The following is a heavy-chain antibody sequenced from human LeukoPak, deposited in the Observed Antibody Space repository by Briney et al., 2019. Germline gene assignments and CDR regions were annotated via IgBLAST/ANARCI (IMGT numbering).Heavy chain of an antibody. D-gene: IGHD3-22*01. CDR3: ARARNYYDSSGFYYEGDAFDI. CDR1: GGSISSYY. CDR2: IYTSGST. Sequence: PSETLSLTCTVSGGSISSYYWNWIRQSAGKGLEWIGRIYTSGSTNYNPSLKSRVTISVDTSKNQFSLKLSSVTAADTAVYYCARARNYYDSSGFYYEGDAFDIWGQGTMVTVSS. J-gene: IGHJ3*02. V-gene: IGHV4-4*07.